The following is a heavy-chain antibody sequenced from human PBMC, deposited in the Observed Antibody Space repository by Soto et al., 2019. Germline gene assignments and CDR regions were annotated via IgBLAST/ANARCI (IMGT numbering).Heavy chain of an antibody. D-gene: IGHD3-10*01. CDR2: ISVYNGNT. CDR3: ASGWFGEFVYYFDY. CDR1: GYTFTSYG. J-gene: IGHJ4*02. Sequence: QVQLVQSGAEVKKPGASVKVSCKASGYTFTSYGISWVRQAPGQGLEWMGWISVYNGNTNYAQKLQGRVTMTTDTSASTAYRELRSLRSADTAVYYCASGWFGEFVYYFDYWGQGTLVTVSS. V-gene: IGHV1-18*01.